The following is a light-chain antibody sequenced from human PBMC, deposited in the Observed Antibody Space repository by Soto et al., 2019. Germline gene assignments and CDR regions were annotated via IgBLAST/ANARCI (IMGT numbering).Light chain of an antibody. J-gene: IGLJ3*02. CDR1: NSNIGSNT. CDR2: SNN. Sequence: QSVLTQPPSASGTPGQRVTISCSGSNSNIGSNTVSWYQQLPGTAPKLLIYSNNQRPSGAPDRFSGSKSGTSASLAISELQSEDEAHYYCLSWDDSLNGVFGGGTKLTVL. V-gene: IGLV1-44*01. CDR3: LSWDDSLNGV.